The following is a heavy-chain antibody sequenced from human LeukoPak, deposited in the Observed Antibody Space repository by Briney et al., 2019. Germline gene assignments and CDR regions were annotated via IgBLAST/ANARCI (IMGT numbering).Heavy chain of an antibody. J-gene: IGHJ4*02. CDR3: TSPKRYGDDGNDY. CDR1: GFSFSVSA. Sequence: GGSLKLSCAASGFSFSVSAMHWVRQASGKGLEGVGRIRSKANSYATAYAASVNGRFTISRNDSKNTADLQLNSLKTEDTAVYYCTSPKRYGDDGNDYWGQGTLVTVSS. V-gene: IGHV3-73*01. D-gene: IGHD4-17*01. CDR2: IRSKANSYAT.